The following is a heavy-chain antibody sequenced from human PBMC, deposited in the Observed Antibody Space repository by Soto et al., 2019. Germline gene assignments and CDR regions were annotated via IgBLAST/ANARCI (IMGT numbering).Heavy chain of an antibody. Sequence: QVQLVQSGSEVKEPGASVKVSCKASGYTFTGYYVLWVRQAPGQGPECMGWINPYTGGTNYAQKFQGRVTMTRDTSISTAYMELSKLISDDTAVYYCATQFHHCGGDCYRGPYFGMDVWGQGSTVTASS. CDR2: INPYTGGT. CDR1: GYTFTGYY. V-gene: IGHV1-2*02. J-gene: IGHJ6*02. CDR3: ATQFHHCGGDCYRGPYFGMDV. D-gene: IGHD2-21*02.